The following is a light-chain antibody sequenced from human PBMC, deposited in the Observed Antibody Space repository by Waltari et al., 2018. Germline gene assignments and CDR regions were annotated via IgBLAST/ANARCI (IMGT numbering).Light chain of an antibody. V-gene: IGLV1-51*02. Sequence: SVLTQPPSVSAAPGQRVTIPCSGGSPNIGNNYVLVYRPFPGTAPKLLIYEDNERPSGVPGRFSGSKSGTSATLDITGLQAGDEADYYCGTWDSSLSGAVFGGGTHLTVL. CDR1: SPNIGNNY. CDR2: EDN. J-gene: IGLJ7*01. CDR3: GTWDSSLSGAV.